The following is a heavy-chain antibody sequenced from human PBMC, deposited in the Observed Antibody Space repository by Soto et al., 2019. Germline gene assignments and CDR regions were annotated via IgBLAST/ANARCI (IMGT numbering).Heavy chain of an antibody. CDR2: MYNTGST. Sequence: HSETLSLTCTVSGGSISSYYWSWIRQPPGKGLEWIGYMYNTGSTVYNPSFKSRVTISVDTSKNQFSLKLNSVTAADTAVYYCARDLWGYCGTDCYPLDVWGQGTTVTVSS. J-gene: IGHJ6*02. CDR3: ARDLWGYCGTDCYPLDV. V-gene: IGHV4-59*01. CDR1: GGSISSYY. D-gene: IGHD2-21*02.